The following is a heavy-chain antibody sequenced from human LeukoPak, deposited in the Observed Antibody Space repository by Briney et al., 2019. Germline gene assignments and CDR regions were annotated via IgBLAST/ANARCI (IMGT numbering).Heavy chain of an antibody. J-gene: IGHJ4*02. Sequence: ASVKVSCKASGYTFTGHYIRWVRQAPGQGFEWMGWINPNTGGTDYAQKSQDRIAISTYTSISTTYMELSSLRSDDTALYYCARDLATIDGIAWYYFENWGQGTLVTVS. CDR2: INPNTGGT. V-gene: IGHV1-2*02. D-gene: IGHD5-12*01. CDR3: ARDLATIDGIAWYYFEN. CDR1: GYTFTGHY.